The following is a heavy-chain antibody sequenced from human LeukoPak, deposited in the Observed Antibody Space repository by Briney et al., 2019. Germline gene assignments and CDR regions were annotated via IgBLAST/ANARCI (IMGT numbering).Heavy chain of an antibody. CDR2: IYTSGST. D-gene: IGHD1-1*01. V-gene: IGHV4-4*07. J-gene: IGHJ5*02. Sequence: SETLSLTCTVSGGSISSYYWSWIRQPAGKGLEWIGRIYTSGSTNYNPSLKSRVTISVDTSKNQFSLRLSSVTAADTAVYYCARPNWNDHWFDPWGQGTLVTVSS. CDR1: GGSISSYY. CDR3: ARPNWNDHWFDP.